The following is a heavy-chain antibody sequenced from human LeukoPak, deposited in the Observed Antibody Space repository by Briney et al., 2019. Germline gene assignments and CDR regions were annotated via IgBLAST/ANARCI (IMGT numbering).Heavy chain of an antibody. D-gene: IGHD3-10*01. CDR2: ISYDGSNK. Sequence: GGSLRLSCAASGFTFSSSAVHWVRQAPGKGLEWVAVISYDGSNKFYADSVKGRFTISRDNSKNTLYLQMNSLRADDTAAYYCAREGMVRDFDYWGQGTLVTVSS. CDR3: AREGMVRDFDY. V-gene: IGHV3-30-3*01. J-gene: IGHJ4*02. CDR1: GFTFSSSA.